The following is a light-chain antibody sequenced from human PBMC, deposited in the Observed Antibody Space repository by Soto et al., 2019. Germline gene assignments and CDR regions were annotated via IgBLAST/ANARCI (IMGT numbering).Light chain of an antibody. Sequence: DIQMTQSPSSLSASVGDRVTITCRASQGIGNALGWFQQKPGKAPKRLIYAAFTLEGGVPSRFSGSGSGTEFTLTISSLQPEDCATYYGLPHKSYTHSLGQGTKLEMK. CDR2: AAF. CDR1: QGIGNA. J-gene: IGKJ2*03. V-gene: IGKV1-17*01. CDR3: LPHKSYTHS.